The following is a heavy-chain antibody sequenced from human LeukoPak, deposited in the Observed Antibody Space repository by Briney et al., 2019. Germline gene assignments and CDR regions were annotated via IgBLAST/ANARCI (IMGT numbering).Heavy chain of an antibody. V-gene: IGHV3-21*01. Sequence: GGSLRLSCAASGFTFSSYSMNWVRQAPGKGLEWVSSISSSSSYIYYADSVKGRFTISRDNAKNSLYLQMNSLRAEDTAVYYCAREIPWELLPGYWGQGTLVTVSS. J-gene: IGHJ4*02. D-gene: IGHD1-26*01. CDR3: AREIPWELLPGY. CDR1: GFTFSSYS. CDR2: ISSSSSYI.